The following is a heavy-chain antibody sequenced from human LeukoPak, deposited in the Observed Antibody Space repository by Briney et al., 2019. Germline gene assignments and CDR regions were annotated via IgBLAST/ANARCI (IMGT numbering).Heavy chain of an antibody. CDR3: ARESVGYSTTGRPYYYGMDV. V-gene: IGHV1-2*02. Sequence: ASLKVSCKASGYTFTRYYLKWGRQAPGQGREWRGWINPKSGGTNFAQKFQGRVTMTWDSSISTAYMELSRLTSDDTAVYYCARESVGYSTTGRPYYYGMDVWGQGTTVTVSS. CDR1: GYTFTRYY. CDR2: INPKSGGT. J-gene: IGHJ6*02. D-gene: IGHD5-18*01.